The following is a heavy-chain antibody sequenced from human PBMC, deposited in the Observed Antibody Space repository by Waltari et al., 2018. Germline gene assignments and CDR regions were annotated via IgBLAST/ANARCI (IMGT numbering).Heavy chain of an antibody. CDR2: IKQDGSEI. J-gene: IGHJ2*01. V-gene: IGHV3-7*01. CDR1: VFDFSIFW. Sequence: EVQLVESGGGLVQPGGSLGLSCAVSVFDFSIFWMRWVCQVPEKGLEWVANIKQDGSEIYYVDSVKGRFTISRDNAKNSLYLQMNSLRAEDTAMYYCARDGEYCSGDKCYSYWYFDLWGRGTLVIVSS. CDR3: ARDGEYCSGDKCYSYWYFDL. D-gene: IGHD2-15*01.